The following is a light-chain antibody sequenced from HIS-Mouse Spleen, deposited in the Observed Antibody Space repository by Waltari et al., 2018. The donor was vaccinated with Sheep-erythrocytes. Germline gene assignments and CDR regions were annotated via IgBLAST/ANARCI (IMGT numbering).Light chain of an antibody. CDR2: GAS. CDR1: QSVSSSY. Sequence: EIVFTQSPGTLSLSPGKRAPLSCRASQSVSSSYLACYQQKPGQAPRLLIYGASSRATGIPDRFSGSGSGTDFTLTISRLEPEDFAVYYCQQYGSSPWTFGQGTKVEIK. V-gene: IGKV3-20*01. CDR3: QQYGSSPWT. J-gene: IGKJ1*01.